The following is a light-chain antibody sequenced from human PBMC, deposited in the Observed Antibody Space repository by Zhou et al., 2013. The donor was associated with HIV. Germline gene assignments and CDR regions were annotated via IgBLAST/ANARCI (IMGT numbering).Light chain of an antibody. CDR1: QNIDVY. CDR2: AAS. Sequence: DIQMTQSPFFLSASVGDRVAITCRASQNIDVYLNWFLQKPGRAPKLLIYAASTLQSGVPSRFSGSGSGTEFTLTISSLQPEDFATYYCQQYNSYSPVTFGQGTKVEIK. J-gene: IGKJ1*01. CDR3: QQYNSYSPVT. V-gene: IGKV1-9*01.